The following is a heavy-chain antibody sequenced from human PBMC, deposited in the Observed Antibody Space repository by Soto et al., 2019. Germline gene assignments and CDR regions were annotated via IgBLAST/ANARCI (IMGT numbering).Heavy chain of an antibody. CDR1: GGSISSGDYY. Sequence: TLSLTCTVSGGSISSGDYYWSWIRQPPGKGLEWIGYIYYSGSTYYNPSLKSRVTISVDTSKNQFPLKLSSVTAADTAVYYCARVRVDYYDSSGYCLFDYWGQGTLVTVSS. J-gene: IGHJ4*02. CDR2: IYYSGST. V-gene: IGHV4-30-4*01. D-gene: IGHD3-22*01. CDR3: ARVRVDYYDSSGYCLFDY.